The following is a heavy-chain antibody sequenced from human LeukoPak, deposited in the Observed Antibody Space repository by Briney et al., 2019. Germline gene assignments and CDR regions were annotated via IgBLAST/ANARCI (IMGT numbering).Heavy chain of an antibody. CDR1: GGSISSYY. D-gene: IGHD5-12*01. CDR3: AREVYSGYDFPQPIDY. Sequence: SETLSLTCTVSGGSISSYYWSWIRQPPGKGLEWVGYIYYSGSTNYNPSLKRRVSLSLDRSNNQFSLNLNSVTAPDTAVYYCAREVYSGYDFPQPIDYWGQGTLVTVAS. J-gene: IGHJ4*02. V-gene: IGHV4-59*12. CDR2: IYYSGST.